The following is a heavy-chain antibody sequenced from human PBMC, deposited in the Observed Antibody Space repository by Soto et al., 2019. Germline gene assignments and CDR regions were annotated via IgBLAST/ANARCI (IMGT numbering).Heavy chain of an antibody. J-gene: IGHJ4*02. V-gene: IGHV3-23*01. D-gene: IGHD3-10*01. CDR2: ISGSGGST. CDR3: AKLPRQAASFSAFTHYFDY. Sequence: LRLSCAASGFTFSSYAMSWVRQAPGKGLEWVSAISGSGGSTYYADSVKGRFTISRDNSKNTLYLQMNSLRAEDTAVYYCAKLPRQAASFSAFTHYFDYWGQGTLVTVSS. CDR1: GFTFSSYA.